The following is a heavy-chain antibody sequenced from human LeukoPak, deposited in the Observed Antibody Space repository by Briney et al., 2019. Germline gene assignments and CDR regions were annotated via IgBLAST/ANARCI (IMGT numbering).Heavy chain of an antibody. CDR3: ARHFGWFGSLAGNWFDP. Sequence: PSETLSLTCAVYGGSFSGYYWSWIRQPPGKGLEWLGEINRSGSTNYNPSLKSRVTISVDTSKNQFSLKLSSVTAADTAVYYCARHFGWFGSLAGNWFDPWGQGTLVTVSS. CDR2: INRSGST. V-gene: IGHV4-34*01. J-gene: IGHJ5*02. D-gene: IGHD3-10*01. CDR1: GGSFSGYY.